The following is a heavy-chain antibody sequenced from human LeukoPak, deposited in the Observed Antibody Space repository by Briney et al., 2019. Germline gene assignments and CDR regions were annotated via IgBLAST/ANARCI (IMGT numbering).Heavy chain of an antibody. D-gene: IGHD2-21*02. CDR1: GFTFSSYA. V-gene: IGHV3-23*01. Sequence: PGGSLRLSCGASGFTFSSYAMSWVRQAPGKGLEWVSVISGSGGSTYYADSVKGRFTISRDNSKNTVYLQMNSLRAEDTAVYYCARAPAPNCGGDCYPGAFDIWGQGTMVTVSS. CDR3: ARAPAPNCGGDCYPGAFDI. CDR2: ISGSGGST. J-gene: IGHJ3*02.